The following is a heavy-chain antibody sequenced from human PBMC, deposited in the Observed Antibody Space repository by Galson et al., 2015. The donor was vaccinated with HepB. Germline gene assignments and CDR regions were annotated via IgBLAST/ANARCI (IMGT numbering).Heavy chain of an antibody. D-gene: IGHD6-19*01. V-gene: IGHV1-3*01. CDR1: GYTFTSYA. CDR3: AGGTGDSSGWSNLDYYYYYGMDV. Sequence: SVKVSCKASGYTFTSYAMHWVRQAPGQRLEWMGWINAGNGNTKYSQKFQVRVTITRDTSASTAYMELRSLRSEDTAVYYCAGGTGDSSGWSNLDYYYYYGMDVWGQGTTVTASS. CDR2: INAGNGNT. J-gene: IGHJ6*02.